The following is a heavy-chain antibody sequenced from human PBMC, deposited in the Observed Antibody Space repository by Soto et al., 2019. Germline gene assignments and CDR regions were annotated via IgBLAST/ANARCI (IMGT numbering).Heavy chain of an antibody. Sequence: EVQLVESGGGLVQPGGSLRLSCAASGFTFSSYSMNWVRQAPGKGLEWVSYISSSSSTIYYADSVKGRFTISRDNAKNSLYLQMNSLRDEDTAVYYCARDLKGYYYGSGRDYYYYGMDVWGQGTTVTVSS. J-gene: IGHJ6*02. CDR3: ARDLKGYYYGSGRDYYYYGMDV. CDR2: ISSSSSTI. D-gene: IGHD3-10*01. V-gene: IGHV3-48*02. CDR1: GFTFSSYS.